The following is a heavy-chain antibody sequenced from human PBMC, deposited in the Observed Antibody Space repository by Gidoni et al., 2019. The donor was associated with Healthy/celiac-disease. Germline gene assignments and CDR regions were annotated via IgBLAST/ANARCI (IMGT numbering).Heavy chain of an antibody. CDR2: IWYDGSNK. V-gene: IGHV3-33*01. CDR3: ARDFITMIVVVIQDYGMDV. J-gene: IGHJ6*02. Sequence: QVQLVESGGGVVQPGRSLRLSCAASGFTFSSYGMHWVRQAPGKGLEWVAVIWYDGSNKYYADSVKGRFTISRDNSKNTLYLQMNSLRAEDTAVYYCARDFITMIVVVIQDYGMDVWGQGTTVTVSS. D-gene: IGHD3-22*01. CDR1: GFTFSSYG.